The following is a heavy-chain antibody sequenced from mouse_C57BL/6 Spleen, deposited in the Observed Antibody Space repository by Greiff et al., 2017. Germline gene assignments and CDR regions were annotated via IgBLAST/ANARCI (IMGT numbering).Heavy chain of an antibody. Sequence: QVQLQQPGAELVKPGASVKLSCKASGYTFTSYWMQWVKQRPGQGLEWIGEIDPSDSYSNYNQKFKGKATLPVDTSSCTAYMQLSSLTSVGTAVYYCARRNYDYDHDGYYAMDDWGQGTSVTVSS. D-gene: IGHD2-4*01. J-gene: IGHJ4*01. CDR3: ARRNYDYDHDGYYAMDD. V-gene: IGHV1-50*01. CDR2: IDPSDSYS. CDR1: GYTFTSYW.